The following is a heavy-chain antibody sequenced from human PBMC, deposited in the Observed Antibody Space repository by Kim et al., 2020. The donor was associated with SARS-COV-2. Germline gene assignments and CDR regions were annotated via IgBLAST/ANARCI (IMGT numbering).Heavy chain of an antibody. D-gene: IGHD3-22*01. J-gene: IGHJ4*02. CDR1: GYTFTSYA. Sequence: ASVKVSCKASGYTFTSYAMHWVCQAPGQRLEWMGWINAGNGNTKYSQKFQGRLTITRDTSASTAYMELSSLRSEDTAVYYCASGGTDYDSSGFLVYWGQGTLVTVSS. V-gene: IGHV1-3*01. CDR3: ASGGTDYDSSGFLVY. CDR2: INAGNGNT.